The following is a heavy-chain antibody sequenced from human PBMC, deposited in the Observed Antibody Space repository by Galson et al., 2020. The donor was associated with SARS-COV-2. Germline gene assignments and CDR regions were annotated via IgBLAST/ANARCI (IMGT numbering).Heavy chain of an antibody. CDR3: ARPYSGSYKGHFDY. J-gene: IGHJ4*02. D-gene: IGHD1-26*01. CDR1: GFTFSSYA. Sequence: QLGESLKISCAASGFTFSSYAMHWVRQALGKGLEWVAVISYDGSNKYYADPVKGRFTISRDNSKNTLYLQMNSLRAEDTAVYYCARPYSGSYKGHFDYWGQGTLVTVSS. CDR2: ISYDGSNK. V-gene: IGHV3-30*04.